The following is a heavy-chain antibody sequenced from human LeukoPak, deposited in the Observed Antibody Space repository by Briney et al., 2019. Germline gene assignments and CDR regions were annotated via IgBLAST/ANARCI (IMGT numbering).Heavy chain of an antibody. J-gene: IGHJ4*02. CDR2: INPSGGST. Sequence: GASVKVSCKASGYTFSSYYMHWVRQAPGQGLEWMGIINPSGGSTTYAQKFQGRVTMTRDTSTSTAYMELRSLRSDDTAVYYCAREASDIVATIPYFDYWGQGTLVIVSS. CDR1: GYTFSSYY. D-gene: IGHD5-12*01. V-gene: IGHV1-46*01. CDR3: AREASDIVATIPYFDY.